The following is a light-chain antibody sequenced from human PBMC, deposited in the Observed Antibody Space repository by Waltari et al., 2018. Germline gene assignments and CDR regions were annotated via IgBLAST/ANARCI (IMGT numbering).Light chain of an antibody. CDR3: MQATHWPLT. Sequence: DVVMTQSPLFLPVTLGQPASISCKSSQRLVHNYGKTYLNWFKQRPGQSQRRLIYKICNRDSVVPDRFSGSGSGTDFTLKISRVEAEDVGVYYCMQATHWPLTFGQGTKVEIK. V-gene: IGKV2-30*02. CDR1: QRLVHNYGKTY. CDR2: KIC. J-gene: IGKJ1*01.